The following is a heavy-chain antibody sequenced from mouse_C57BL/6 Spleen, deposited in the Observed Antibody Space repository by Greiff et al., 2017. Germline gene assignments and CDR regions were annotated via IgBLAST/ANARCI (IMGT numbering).Heavy chain of an antibody. Sequence: VQLKESGPGLVKPSQSLSLTCSVTGYSITSGYYWNWIRQFPGNKLEWMGYISYDGSNNYNPSLKNRISITRDTSKNQFFLKLNSVTTEDTATYYCARENGYYVRYFDYWGQGTTRTVSS. D-gene: IGHD2-3*01. CDR2: ISYDGSN. CDR3: ARENGYYVRYFDY. J-gene: IGHJ2*01. V-gene: IGHV3-6*01. CDR1: GYSITSGYY.